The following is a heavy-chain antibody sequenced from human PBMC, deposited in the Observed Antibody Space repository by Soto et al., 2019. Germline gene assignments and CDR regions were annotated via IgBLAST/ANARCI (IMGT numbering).Heavy chain of an antibody. CDR1: GYTFSIHW. CDR3: AASIAVAGPFDY. CDR2: TYPGDSDT. Sequence: PGESLKIACKGSGYTFSIHWIAWVRQMPGEGLEWMGITYPGDSDTRYSPSFQGQVTISADKSISTAYLQWGSLKASDTAVYYCAASIAVAGPFDYWGQGTLVTVSS. V-gene: IGHV5-51*01. J-gene: IGHJ4*02. D-gene: IGHD6-19*01.